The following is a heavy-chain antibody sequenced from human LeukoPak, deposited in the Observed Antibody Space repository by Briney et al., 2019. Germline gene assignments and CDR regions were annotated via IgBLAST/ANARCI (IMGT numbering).Heavy chain of an antibody. CDR1: GGTFSSYA. V-gene: IGHV1-69*04. D-gene: IGHD3-3*01. Sequence: SVKVSCKASGGTFSSYAISWVRQAPGQGLEWMGRIIPILGIANYAQKFQGRVTITADKSTSTAYMELSSLRSEDTAVYYCARASDFGVVLVGAFDISGQGTMVTVSS. J-gene: IGHJ3*02. CDR2: IIPILGIA. CDR3: ARASDFGVVLVGAFDI.